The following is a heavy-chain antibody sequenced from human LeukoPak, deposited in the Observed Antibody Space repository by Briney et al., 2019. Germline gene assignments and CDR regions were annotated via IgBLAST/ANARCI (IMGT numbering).Heavy chain of an antibody. V-gene: IGHV4-59*01. D-gene: IGHD6-13*01. CDR3: ARVGSSWPHYYFDS. CDR2: ITSSGYT. CDR1: GGSINYY. Sequence: SETLSLTCTVSGGSINYYWSWIRQSPGKGLEWIGYITSSGYTNYNPSLRSRVTISLDTSKMQFSLRLSSVTAADTAVYYCARVGSSWPHYYFDSWGRGTLVTVSS. J-gene: IGHJ4*02.